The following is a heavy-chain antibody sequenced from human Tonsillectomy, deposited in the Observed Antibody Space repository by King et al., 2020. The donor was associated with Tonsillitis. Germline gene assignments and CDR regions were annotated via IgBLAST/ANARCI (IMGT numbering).Heavy chain of an antibody. CDR1: GFTFDDYA. Sequence: VQLVQSGGDLVQPGRSLRLSCAASGFTFDDYAMHWVRQAPGKGLEWVSGISWNSGYIGYADSVKGRFTISRDNAKNSLYLQMNSLRAEDTALYYCAKAGAHDNYTSWYYYGMDVWGQGTTVTVSS. D-gene: IGHD4-11*01. J-gene: IGHJ6*02. CDR2: ISWNSGYI. CDR3: AKAGAHDNYTSWYYYGMDV. V-gene: IGHV3-9*01.